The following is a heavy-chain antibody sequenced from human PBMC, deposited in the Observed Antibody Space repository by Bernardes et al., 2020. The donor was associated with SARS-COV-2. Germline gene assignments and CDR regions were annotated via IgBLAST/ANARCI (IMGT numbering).Heavy chain of an antibody. CDR2: ISWDSDNI. D-gene: IGHD4-17*01. Sequence: SLRLSCAASGFTFDDYAMHWVRHGPGKGLEWVSGISWDSDNIGYADSVKGRFTISRDNAKNSLFLQMNSLRAEDTALYYCAKEDYGANGYYYAMDVWGQGATVTVSS. CDR3: AKEDYGANGYYYAMDV. J-gene: IGHJ6*02. V-gene: IGHV3-9*01. CDR1: GFTFDDYA.